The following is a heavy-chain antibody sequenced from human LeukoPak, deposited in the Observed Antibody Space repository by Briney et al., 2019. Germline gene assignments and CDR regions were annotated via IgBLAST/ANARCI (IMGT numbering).Heavy chain of an antibody. D-gene: IGHD3-10*01. CDR3: ARRGYYYYGMDV. J-gene: IGHJ6*02. Sequence: GESLKISCKDSGHSFTSYWISWVRQMPGKGLEWMGRIDPSDSYTNYSPSFQGHVTISVDKSISTAYLQWTSLKSSDSAMYYCARRGYYYYGMDVWGLGTTVTVSS. CDR1: GHSFTSYW. V-gene: IGHV5-10-1*01. CDR2: IDPSDSYT.